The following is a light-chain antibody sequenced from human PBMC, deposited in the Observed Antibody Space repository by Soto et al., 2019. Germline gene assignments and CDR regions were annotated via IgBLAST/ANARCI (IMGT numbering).Light chain of an antibody. V-gene: IGLV8-61*01. CDR2: NTN. CDR1: SGSVSTRNY. CDR3: ALYVGSGIHWV. J-gene: IGLJ3*02. Sequence: HTVVTQEPSFSVSPGGTVTLTCGLTSGSVSTRNYPSWYQQIPGQAPRTLIYNTNTRSSGVPDRFSGSILGNKAALTITGAQAADESDYYCALYVGSGIHWVFGGGTKVTVL.